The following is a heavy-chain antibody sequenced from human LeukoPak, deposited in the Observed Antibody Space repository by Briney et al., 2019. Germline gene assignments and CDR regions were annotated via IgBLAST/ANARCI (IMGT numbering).Heavy chain of an antibody. V-gene: IGHV3-48*03. D-gene: IGHD3-22*01. J-gene: IGHJ4*02. CDR3: ARDLQFYYDSSGYYYPSHYFDY. CDR2: ISNSGSTR. CDR1: GFTFSSND. Sequence: PGGSLRLSCAASGFTFSSNDMNWVRQAPGKGLEWVSYISNSGSTRYYADSVEGRFTISRDNAKNSLYLQMNSLRAEDTAVYYCARDLQFYYDSSGYYYPSHYFDYWGQGTLVTVSS.